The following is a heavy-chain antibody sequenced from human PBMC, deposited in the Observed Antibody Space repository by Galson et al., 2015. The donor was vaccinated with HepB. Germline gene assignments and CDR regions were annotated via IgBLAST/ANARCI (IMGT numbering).Heavy chain of an antibody. CDR3: AKDSLIAAYYYYYMDV. CDR2: ISYDGGNK. D-gene: IGHD6-6*01. J-gene: IGHJ6*03. Sequence: SLRLSCAASGFTFSNYGVHWVRQAPGKGLEWVAVISYDGGNKKYADSVEGRFTISRDNSKNTLYLQMNSLRAEDTAVYYCAKDSLIAAYYYYYMDVWGKGTTVTVSS. CDR1: GFTFSNYG. V-gene: IGHV3-30*18.